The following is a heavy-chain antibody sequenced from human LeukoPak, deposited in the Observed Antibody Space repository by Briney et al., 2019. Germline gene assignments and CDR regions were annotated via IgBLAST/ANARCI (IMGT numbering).Heavy chain of an antibody. Sequence: SETLSLTCTVSSGSMNNHYWSWIRQPPGKGLEWVGYIYYSGSTNYNPSLKSRVTISVDTSKNQFSLSLNSVTAADTAVYFCARYILTVTGYWYFDLWGHGTLVTVS. CDR1: SGSMNNHY. J-gene: IGHJ2*01. D-gene: IGHD3-9*01. CDR3: ARYILTVTGYWYFDL. CDR2: IYYSGST. V-gene: IGHV4-59*08.